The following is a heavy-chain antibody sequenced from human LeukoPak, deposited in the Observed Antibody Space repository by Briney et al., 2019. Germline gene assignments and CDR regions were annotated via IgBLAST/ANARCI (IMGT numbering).Heavy chain of an antibody. Sequence: ASVKVSCKASGGTFSSYAISWVRQAPGQGLEWMGRIIPILGIANYAQKFQGRVTITADKSTSTAYMELSSLRSEDTAVYYCAKSSRPYYYYYGMDVWGQGTTVTVPS. D-gene: IGHD2-2*01. CDR1: GGTFSSYA. J-gene: IGHJ6*02. V-gene: IGHV1-69*04. CDR2: IIPILGIA. CDR3: AKSSRPYYYYYGMDV.